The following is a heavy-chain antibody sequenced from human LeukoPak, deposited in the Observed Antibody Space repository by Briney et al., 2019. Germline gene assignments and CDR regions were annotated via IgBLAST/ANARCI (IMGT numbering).Heavy chain of an antibody. CDR1: GFTFSSYS. CDR2: ISSGSSTI. CDR3: ARDPFSTWYRLDY. V-gene: IGHV3-48*04. Sequence: GGSLRLSCAASGFTFSSYSMNWVRQAPGKGLEWVSYISSGSSTIYYADSVKGRFTISRDNAKNSLYLQMNSLRAEDTAVYYCARDPFSTWYRLDYWGQGTLVTVSS. D-gene: IGHD6-13*01. J-gene: IGHJ4*02.